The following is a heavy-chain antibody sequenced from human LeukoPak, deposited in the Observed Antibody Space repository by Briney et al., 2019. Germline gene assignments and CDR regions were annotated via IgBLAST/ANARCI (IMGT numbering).Heavy chain of an antibody. CDR3: AREKYSSGWYGDLDY. V-gene: IGHV4-39*07. D-gene: IGHD6-19*01. CDR1: GGSISSSSYY. Sequence: SETLSLTCTVSGGSISSSSYYWGWIRQPPGKGLEWIGSIYYSGSTYYNPSLKSRVTISVDTSKNQFSLKLSSVTAADTAVYYCAREKYSSGWYGDLDYWGQGTLVTVSS. CDR2: IYYSGST. J-gene: IGHJ4*02.